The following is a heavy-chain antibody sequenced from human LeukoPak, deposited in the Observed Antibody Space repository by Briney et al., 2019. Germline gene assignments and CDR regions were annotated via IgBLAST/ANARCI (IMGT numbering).Heavy chain of an antibody. CDR1: GGSISSYY. D-gene: IGHD6-19*01. CDR3: ARAGYSSGWYGPYYFDY. V-gene: IGHV4-59*08. Sequence: PSETLSLTCTISGGSISSYYWSWIRQPPGKGLEWIGYIYYSGSTNYNPSLKSRVTISVDTSKNQFSLKLSSVTAADTAVYYCARAGYSSGWYGPYYFDYWGQGTLVTVSS. J-gene: IGHJ4*02. CDR2: IYYSGST.